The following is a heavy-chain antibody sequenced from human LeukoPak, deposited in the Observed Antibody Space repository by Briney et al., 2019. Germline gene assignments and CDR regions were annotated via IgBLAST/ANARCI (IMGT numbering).Heavy chain of an antibody. J-gene: IGHJ4*02. Sequence: GGSVRLSCSVSGFTFSTYVMHWVRQAPGKGLEYVSAISSNGDNTYYADSVKGRFTISRDNSKNTLYLQMSSLRADDTAVYYCVRGTGYWGQGTLVTVSS. CDR3: VRGTGY. CDR1: GFTFSTYV. V-gene: IGHV3-64D*06. CDR2: ISSNGDNT.